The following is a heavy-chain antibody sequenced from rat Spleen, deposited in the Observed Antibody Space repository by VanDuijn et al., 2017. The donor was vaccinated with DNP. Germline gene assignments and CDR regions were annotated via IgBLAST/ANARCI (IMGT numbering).Heavy chain of an antibody. D-gene: IGHD1-6*01. J-gene: IGHJ2*01. CDR3: AREVYYGWDY. Sequence: VQLQESGPGLVEPSQSLSLICSVTGYSITSSYRWTWIRKFPGNRLEWMGYINSAGSTNYNPSLKSRVSITRDTSKNQFFLQVNSVTTEDTATYYCAREVYYGWDYWGQGVMVTVSS. CDR2: INSAGST. CDR1: GYSITSSYR. V-gene: IGHV3-3*01.